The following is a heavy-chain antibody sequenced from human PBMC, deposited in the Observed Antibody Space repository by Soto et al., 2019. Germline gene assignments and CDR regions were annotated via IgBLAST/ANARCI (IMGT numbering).Heavy chain of an antibody. CDR3: ARSGVTGIVIPSHWFDP. CDR1: GDSIGGVGY. CDR2: ISSSGST. V-gene: IGHV4-31*11. Sequence: SETLSLTCAVSGDSIGGVGYWSWIRQSPGRGLEWIGCISSSGSTYYNPALNNRISLSLDTSQNQFSLKLLSVTAADTAIYYCARSGVTGIVIPSHWFDPWGQGTLVTVSS. J-gene: IGHJ5*02. D-gene: IGHD2-21*02.